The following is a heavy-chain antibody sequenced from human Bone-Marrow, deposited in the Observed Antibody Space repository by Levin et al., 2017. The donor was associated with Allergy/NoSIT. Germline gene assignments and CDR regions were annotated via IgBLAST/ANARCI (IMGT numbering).Heavy chain of an antibody. CDR2: IYYSGTT. Sequence: NSSETLSLTCAVSGGSISSPEHYWSWIRQPPGKGLEWIGNIYYSGTTNYNPSLKNRISMSVDTSKDRFSLRMSSVSAADTAGYYCARAHRGECGESLSTAFDMWGQGTKVFVSP. D-gene: IGHD3-10*01. V-gene: IGHV4-30-4*08. CDR1: GGSISSPEHY. J-gene: IGHJ3*02. CDR3: ARAHRGECGESLSTAFDM.